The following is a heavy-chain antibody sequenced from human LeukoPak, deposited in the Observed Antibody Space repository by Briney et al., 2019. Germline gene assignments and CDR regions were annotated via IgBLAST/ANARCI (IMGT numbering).Heavy chain of an antibody. J-gene: IGHJ6*03. CDR1: GFTFSSYT. V-gene: IGHV3-21*01. CDR2: ISGSSYYI. Sequence: VQLVESGGGVVQPGRSLRLSCAASGFTFSSYTMNWVRQAPGKGLEWVSSISGSSYYIYYADSVKGRFTISRDNAKNSLYLQMNSLRAEGTAVDFCSKGRCSKGNGFYFYYMGGWGKGTTVT. D-gene: IGHD1-1*01. CDR3: SKGRCSKGNGFYFYYMGG.